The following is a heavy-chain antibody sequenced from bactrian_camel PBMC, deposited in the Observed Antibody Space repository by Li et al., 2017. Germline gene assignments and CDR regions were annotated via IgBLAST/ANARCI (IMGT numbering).Heavy chain of an antibody. V-gene: IGHV3S53*01. CDR1: GYTSSRHC. CDR2: LASDGTT. Sequence: HVQLVESGGGSVQAGGSLRLSCTHSGYTSSRHCMGWFRQAPGKAREGLAALASDGTTAYADSVKGRFTISRANAKNTVYLQMNSLKTEDTAVYYCATGGRLPYGGSWSEDFGYWGQGTQVTVS. D-gene: IGHD6*01. J-gene: IGHJ6*01. CDR3: ATGGRLPYGGSWSEDFGY.